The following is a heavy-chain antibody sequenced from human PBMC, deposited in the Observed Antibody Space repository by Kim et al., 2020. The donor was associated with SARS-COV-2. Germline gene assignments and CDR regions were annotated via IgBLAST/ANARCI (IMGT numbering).Heavy chain of an antibody. Sequence: ASVKVSCKASGYTFTSYYMHWVRQAPGQGLEWMGIINPSGGSTSYAQKFQGRVTMTRDTSTSTVYMELSSLRSEDTAVYYCAREAYDFWSGYYYYYMDVWGKGTTVTVSS. V-gene: IGHV1-46*01. J-gene: IGHJ6*03. CDR1: GYTFTSYY. D-gene: IGHD3-3*01. CDR2: INPSGGST. CDR3: AREAYDFWSGYYYYYMDV.